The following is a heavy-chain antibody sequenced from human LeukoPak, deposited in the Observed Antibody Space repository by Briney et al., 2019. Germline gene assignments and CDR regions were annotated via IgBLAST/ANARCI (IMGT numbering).Heavy chain of an antibody. D-gene: IGHD6-13*01. CDR3: AREEDSSSWYGRDAFDI. CDR2: ISSSSSTI. V-gene: IGHV3-48*01. J-gene: IGHJ3*02. CDR1: GFTFSSYS. Sequence: GGSLRLSCAASGFTFSSYSMTWVRQAPGKGLEWVSYISSSSSTIYYADSVKGRFTISRDNAKNSLYLQMNSLRAEDTAVYYCAREEDSSSWYGRDAFDIWGQGTMVTVSS.